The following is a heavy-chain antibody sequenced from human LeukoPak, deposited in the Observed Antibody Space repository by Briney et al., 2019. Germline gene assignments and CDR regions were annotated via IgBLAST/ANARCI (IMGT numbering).Heavy chain of an antibody. D-gene: IGHD3-22*01. V-gene: IGHV3-21*01. CDR1: GFPFISYA. CDR3: ARELMGLTMIVVVNPIDY. CDR2: IISTSSYI. Sequence: GSLRLSCAASGFPFISYAMSWVRRAPGKGVEWVSSIISTSSYIYYSDSVKGGFTISRDNTKNSLFLQMNSLRAEDTAVYYCARELMGLTMIVVVNPIDYWGQGTLVTVSS. J-gene: IGHJ4*02.